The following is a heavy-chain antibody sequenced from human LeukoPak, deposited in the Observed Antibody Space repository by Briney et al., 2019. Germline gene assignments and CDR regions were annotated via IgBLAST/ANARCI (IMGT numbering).Heavy chain of an antibody. V-gene: IGHV3-23*01. CDR1: GFNLNNYA. CDR2: VTGPGDTT. J-gene: IGHJ4*02. D-gene: IGHD2-21*01. Sequence: GGSLRLSCTASGFNLNNYARNWVRQAPGKGLEWVAAVTGPGDTTYYADSVKGRFIISRDSFKDTLYLQMNRLGAEVTALYYCAKGAAIDHWGQGTLVTVSS. CDR3: AKGAAIDH.